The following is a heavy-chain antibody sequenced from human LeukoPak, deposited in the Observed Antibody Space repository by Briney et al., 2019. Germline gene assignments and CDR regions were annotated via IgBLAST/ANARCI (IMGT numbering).Heavy chain of an antibody. D-gene: IGHD6-13*01. V-gene: IGHV1-2*02. CDR3: ARDRPDPGIAAAGTLFDY. Sequence: APVKVSCKASGYTFTGYYMHWVRQAPGQGLEWMGWINPNSGGTNYAQKFQGRVTMTRDTSISTAYMELSRLRSDDTAVYYCARDRPDPGIAAAGTLFDYWGQGTLVTVSS. J-gene: IGHJ4*02. CDR2: INPNSGGT. CDR1: GYTFTGYY.